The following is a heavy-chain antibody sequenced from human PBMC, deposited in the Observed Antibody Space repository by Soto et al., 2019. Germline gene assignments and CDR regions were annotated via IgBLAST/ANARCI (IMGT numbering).Heavy chain of an antibody. V-gene: IGHV4-59*01. Sequence: PSETLSLTCTVSGASITSYYWSWIRQPPGKELEWIGYIYYSGNTNYNPSLKGRATISLDTSKNQFSLRLRFVTAADTAVYYCANLRANYFDYWGQGTLVTVSS. CDR1: GASITSYY. CDR3: ANLRANYFDY. CDR2: IYYSGNT. J-gene: IGHJ4*01.